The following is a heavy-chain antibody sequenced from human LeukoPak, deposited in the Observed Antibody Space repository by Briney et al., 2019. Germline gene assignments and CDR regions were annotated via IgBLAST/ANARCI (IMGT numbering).Heavy chain of an antibody. D-gene: IGHD3-16*01. V-gene: IGHV3-21*01. Sequence: PGGSLRLSCAASGFTFSSYSMNWVRQAPGKGLEWISSIRDSSSYIYYADSVKGRFTLSRDNAKNSLYLQMNSLRVEDTAVYYCARGDDFSGDYWGQGTLVTVSS. CDR2: IRDSSSYI. CDR1: GFTFSSYS. CDR3: ARGDDFSGDY. J-gene: IGHJ4*02.